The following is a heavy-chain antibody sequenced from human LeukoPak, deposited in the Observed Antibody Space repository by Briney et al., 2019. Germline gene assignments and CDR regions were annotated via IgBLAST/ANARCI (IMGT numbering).Heavy chain of an antibody. CDR2: IYYSGST. J-gene: IGHJ3*02. Sequence: PSETLSLTCTVSGGSISSSSYYWGWIRQPPGKGLEWIGSIYYSGSTYYNPSLKSRVTISVDTSKNQFSLKLSSVTAADTAVYYCARRVGSGWYIGAFDIWGQGTMVTVSS. D-gene: IGHD6-19*01. V-gene: IGHV4-39*01. CDR1: GGSISSSSYY. CDR3: ARRVGSGWYIGAFDI.